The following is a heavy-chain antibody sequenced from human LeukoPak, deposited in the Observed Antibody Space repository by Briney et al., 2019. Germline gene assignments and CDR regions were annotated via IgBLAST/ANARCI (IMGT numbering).Heavy chain of an antibody. Sequence: GESLKISCKGSGYSFTSYWIGWVRQMPGKGLEWMGSIYPGDSNTRYSPSLQGQVTISADKSISTAYLQWSSLKASDTAIYFCARQGDPKWGLSYWGQGTLVTVSS. J-gene: IGHJ4*02. V-gene: IGHV5-51*01. D-gene: IGHD2-15*01. CDR3: ARQGDPKWGLSY. CDR1: GYSFTSYW. CDR2: IYPGDSNT.